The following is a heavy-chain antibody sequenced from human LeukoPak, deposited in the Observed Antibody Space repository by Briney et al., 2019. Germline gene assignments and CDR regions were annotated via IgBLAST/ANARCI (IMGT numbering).Heavy chain of an antibody. CDR2: IYYSGST. J-gene: IGHJ3*02. CDR1: GGSISSYY. V-gene: IGHV4-59*01. D-gene: IGHD2-2*01. Sequence: KPSETLSLTCTVSGGSISSYYWSWIRHPPGKGLEWIWYIYYSGSTNYNPSLKSRVTISVDTSKNQFSLKLSSVTAADTAVYYCARMGDIVVVPAASDAFDIWGQGTMVTISS. CDR3: ARMGDIVVVPAASDAFDI.